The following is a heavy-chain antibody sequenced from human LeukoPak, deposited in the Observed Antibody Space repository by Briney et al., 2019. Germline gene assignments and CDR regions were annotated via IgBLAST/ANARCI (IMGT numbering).Heavy chain of an antibody. CDR1: GFTFSSYA. CDR2: ISGSGGST. CDR3: ARDASQSLTAVTRRGPFDF. J-gene: IGHJ4*02. V-gene: IGHV3-23*01. D-gene: IGHD3-10*01. Sequence: GGSLRLSCAASGFTFSSYAMSWVRQAPGKGLEWVSAISGSGGSTYYADSVKGRFTISRDNSKNTLYLQMNSLRAEDTAVYYCARDASQSLTAVTRRGPFDFWGQGTLVTVSS.